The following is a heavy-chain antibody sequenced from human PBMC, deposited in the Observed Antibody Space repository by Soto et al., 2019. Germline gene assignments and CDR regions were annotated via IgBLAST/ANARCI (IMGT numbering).Heavy chain of an antibody. J-gene: IGHJ6*02. CDR2: IIPIFGTA. D-gene: IGHD2-2*02. Sequence: ASVKVSCKASGGTFSSYAISWVRQAPGQGLEWMGGIIPIFGTANYAQKFQGRVTITADKSTSTAYMELSSLRSEDTAVYYCARGDLVPAAINYYYYGMDVWGQGTTVTVSS. V-gene: IGHV1-69*06. CDR1: GGTFSSYA. CDR3: ARGDLVPAAINYYYYGMDV.